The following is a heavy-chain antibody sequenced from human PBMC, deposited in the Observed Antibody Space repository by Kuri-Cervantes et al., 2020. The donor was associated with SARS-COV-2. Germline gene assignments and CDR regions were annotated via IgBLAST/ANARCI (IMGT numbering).Heavy chain of an antibody. Sequence: GESLKISCAASGFTFSSYAMSWVRQAPGKGLEWVSAISGSGGSTYYADSVKGWFTISRDNSKNTLYLQMNSLRADDTAVYYCASKFPGHHPFDFWGQGTLVTVSS. D-gene: IGHD2-21*01. J-gene: IGHJ4*02. CDR2: ISGSGGST. V-gene: IGHV3-23*01. CDR1: GFTFSSYA. CDR3: ASKFPGHHPFDF.